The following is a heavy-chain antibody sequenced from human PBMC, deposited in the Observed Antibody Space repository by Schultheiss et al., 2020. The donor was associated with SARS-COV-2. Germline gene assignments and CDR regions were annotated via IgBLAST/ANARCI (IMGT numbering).Heavy chain of an antibody. J-gene: IGHJ4*02. V-gene: IGHV3-48*01. CDR1: GFTFSSYS. Sequence: GGSLRLSCAASGFTFSSYSMNWVRQAPGKGLEWVLYISSSSSTIYYADSVKGRFTISRDNAKNSLYLQMNSLRAEDTAVYYCARDSAVAGILPPDYWGQGTLVTVSS. D-gene: IGHD6-19*01. CDR2: ISSSSSTI. CDR3: ARDSAVAGILPPDY.